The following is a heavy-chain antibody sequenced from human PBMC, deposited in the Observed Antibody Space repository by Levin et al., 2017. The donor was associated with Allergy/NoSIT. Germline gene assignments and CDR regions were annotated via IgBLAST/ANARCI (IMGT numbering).Heavy chain of an antibody. V-gene: IGHV3-74*01. D-gene: IGHD6-6*01. CDR2: INSDGSST. CDR1: GFTFSSYW. J-gene: IGHJ3*02. Sequence: GGSLRLSCAASGFTFSSYWMHWVRQAPGKGLVWVSRINSDGSSTSYADSVKGRFTISRDNAKNTLYLQMNSLRAEDTAVYYCARAGGQLAPLYGDAFDIWGQGTMVTVSS. CDR3: ARAGGQLAPLYGDAFDI.